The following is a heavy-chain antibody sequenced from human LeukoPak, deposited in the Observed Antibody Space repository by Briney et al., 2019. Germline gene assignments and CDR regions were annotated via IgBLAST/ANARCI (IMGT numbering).Heavy chain of an antibody. J-gene: IGHJ4*02. V-gene: IGHV3-21*01. CDR3: ARGGGAPAYYFDL. CDR2: ISSGSDYI. D-gene: IGHD1-26*01. Sequence: GGSLRLSCAAYGYMFGSFGMNWVRQAPGKGLEGVSSISSGSDYIYYRDSVKGRFTISRDNDEKSLFLQMNSLRAEDTAVYYCARGGGAPAYYFDLWGQGTPVTVSS. CDR1: GYMFGSFG.